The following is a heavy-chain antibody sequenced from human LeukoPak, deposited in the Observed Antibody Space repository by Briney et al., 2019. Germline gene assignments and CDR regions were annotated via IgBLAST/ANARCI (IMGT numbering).Heavy chain of an antibody. CDR3: AKSPLVVVAELYYFDY. Sequence: HPGGSLRLSCAASGFTFSSYAMSWVRQALGKGLEWVSAISGSGGSTYYADSVKGRFTISRDNSKNTLYLQMNSLRAEDTAVYYCAKSPLVVVAELYYFDYWGQGTLVTVSS. CDR1: GFTFSSYA. J-gene: IGHJ4*02. CDR2: ISGSGGST. D-gene: IGHD2-15*01. V-gene: IGHV3-23*01.